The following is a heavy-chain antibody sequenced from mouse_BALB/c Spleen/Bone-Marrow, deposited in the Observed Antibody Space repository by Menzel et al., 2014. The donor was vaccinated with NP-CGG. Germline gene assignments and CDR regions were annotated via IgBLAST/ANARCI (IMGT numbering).Heavy chain of an antibody. D-gene: IGHD3-2*01. V-gene: IGHV14-3*02. CDR2: IDPANGNT. Sequence: EVQLQQSAAELVKPGASVKLSCTASGFNIKDNYMHWVKQRPEQGLEWIGRIDPANGNTKYDPKFQGKATITADTSSNTAFLQLSSLTAEDTAVYYCGTTDSAGVLAYWGQGTLVTVSA. CDR3: GTTDSAGVLAY. CDR1: GFNIKDNY. J-gene: IGHJ3*01.